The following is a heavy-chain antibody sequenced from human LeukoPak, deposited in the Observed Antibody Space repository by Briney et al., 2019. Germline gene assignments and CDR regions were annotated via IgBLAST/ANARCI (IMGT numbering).Heavy chain of an antibody. V-gene: IGHV4-59*01. CDR1: GGSISSYY. CDR3: AGLYSGYDYVDY. J-gene: IGHJ4*02. CDR2: IYYSGST. D-gene: IGHD5-12*01. Sequence: PSETLPLTCTVSGGSISSYYWSWIRQPPGKGLEWIGYIYYSGSTNYNPSLKSRVTISVDTSKNQFSLKLSSVTAADTAVYYCAGLYSGYDYVDYWGQGTLVTVSS.